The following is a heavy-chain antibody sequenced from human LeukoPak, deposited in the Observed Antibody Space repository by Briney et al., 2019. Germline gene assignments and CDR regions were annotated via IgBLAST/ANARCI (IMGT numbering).Heavy chain of an antibody. CDR2: IYASGTI. CDR3: ARGGGSYPLDY. Sequence: SETLSPTCTFPGGPIRSYYWSWIRQPAGKGLEWIGRIYASGTITYNPSLESRVSMSVGTSKNQFSLNLSSVTAADTAVYYCARGGGSYPLDYWGQGTLVTVSS. J-gene: IGHJ4*02. CDR1: GGPIRSYY. D-gene: IGHD1-26*01. V-gene: IGHV4-4*07.